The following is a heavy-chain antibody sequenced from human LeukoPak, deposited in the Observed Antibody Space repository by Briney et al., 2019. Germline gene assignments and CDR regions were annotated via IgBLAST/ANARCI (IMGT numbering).Heavy chain of an antibody. D-gene: IGHD1-26*01. CDR1: GXSISSYY. CDR2: IYYSGST. J-gene: IGHJ4*02. Sequence: SETLSLTCTVSGXSISSYYGSWIRQPPGKGLEWIAYIYYSGSTNYNPSLKSRVTISVDTSKNQFSLKLSSVTAADTAVYYCARISGSSLIFDYWGQGTLVTVSS. V-gene: IGHV4-59*08. CDR3: ARISGSSLIFDY.